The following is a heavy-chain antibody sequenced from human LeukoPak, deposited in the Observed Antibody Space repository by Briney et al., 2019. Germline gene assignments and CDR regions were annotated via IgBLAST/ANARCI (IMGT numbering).Heavy chain of an antibody. Sequence: GGSLRLSCAASGFTFSSYSMNWVRQAPGKGLEWVSSISSSSSYIYYADSVKGRFTISRDNAKNSLYLQMNSLRAEDTAVYYCARSFDNYYYYHMDVWGKGTTVTISS. CDR3: ARSFDNYYYYHMDV. V-gene: IGHV3-21*01. CDR1: GFTFSSYS. CDR2: ISSSSSYI. J-gene: IGHJ6*03. D-gene: IGHD3-10*01.